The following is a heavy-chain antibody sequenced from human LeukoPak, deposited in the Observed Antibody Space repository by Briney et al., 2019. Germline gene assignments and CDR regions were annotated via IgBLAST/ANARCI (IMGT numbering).Heavy chain of an antibody. D-gene: IGHD5-18*01. CDR2: ISGSGGST. V-gene: IGHV3-23*01. Sequence: GGSLRLSCAASGFTFSSYAMSWVRQAPGKGLEWVSAISGSGGSTYYADSVKGRFTISRDNSKNTLYLQMNSLRDEDTAWYYCARGVSWLPGAFDIWGQGTMVTVSS. J-gene: IGHJ3*02. CDR3: ARGVSWLPGAFDI. CDR1: GFTFSSYA.